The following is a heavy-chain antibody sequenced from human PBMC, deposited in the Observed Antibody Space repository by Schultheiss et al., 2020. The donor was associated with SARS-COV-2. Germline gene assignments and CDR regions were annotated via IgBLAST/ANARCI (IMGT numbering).Heavy chain of an antibody. V-gene: IGHV1-18*01. CDR3: ARDTTTVTPAYNWFDP. CDR2: INPSSGTT. Sequence: GESLKISCKASGYTFTSYGISWVRQAPGQGLEWMGLINPSSGTTTYAQKLQGRVTMTTDTSTSTAYMELRSLRSDDTAVYYCARDTTTVTPAYNWFDPWGQGTLVTVSS. D-gene: IGHD4-17*01. J-gene: IGHJ5*02. CDR1: GYTFTSYG.